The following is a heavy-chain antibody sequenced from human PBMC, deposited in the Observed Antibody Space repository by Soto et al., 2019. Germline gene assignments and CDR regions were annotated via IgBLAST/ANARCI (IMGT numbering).Heavy chain of an antibody. Sequence: ASVKVSCKASGYTFTSYDINWVRQATGQGLEWMGWMNPNSGNTGYAQKFQGRVTMTRNTSISTAYMELSSLRSEDTAVYYCATGRNYCSSTSCSNNWFDPWGQGTLVTVSS. CDR3: ATGRNYCSSTSCSNNWFDP. CDR1: GYTFTSYD. D-gene: IGHD2-2*01. V-gene: IGHV1-8*01. CDR2: MNPNSGNT. J-gene: IGHJ5*02.